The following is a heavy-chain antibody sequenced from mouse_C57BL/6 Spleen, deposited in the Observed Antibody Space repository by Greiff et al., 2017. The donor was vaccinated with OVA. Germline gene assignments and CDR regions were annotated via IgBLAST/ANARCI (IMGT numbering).Heavy chain of an antibody. D-gene: IGHD3-3*01. CDR2: IRLKSDNYAT. CDR3: TGRDGFDY. Sequence: EVKLMESGGGLVQPGGSMKLSCVASGFTFSNYWMNWVRQSPEKGLEWVAQIRLKSDNYATHYAESVKGRFTISRDDSKSSVYLQMNNLRAEDTGIYYCTGRDGFDYWGQGTTLTVSS. CDR1: GFTFSNYW. V-gene: IGHV6-3*01. J-gene: IGHJ2*01.